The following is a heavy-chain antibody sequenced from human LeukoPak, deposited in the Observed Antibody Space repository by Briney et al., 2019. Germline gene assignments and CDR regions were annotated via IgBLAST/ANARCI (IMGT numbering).Heavy chain of an antibody. V-gene: IGHV4-61*02. J-gene: IGHJ4*02. CDR1: GGSISSGSYY. D-gene: IGHD3-10*01. Sequence: PSQTLSLTCTVSGGSISSGSYYWSWIRQPAGKGLEWIGRIYTSGSANYNPSLKSRVTISVDTSKNQFSLKLSSVTAADTAVYYCARALPYYYGSGSYGGLVFDYWGQGTLVTVSS. CDR2: IYTSGSA. CDR3: ARALPYYYGSGSYGGLVFDY.